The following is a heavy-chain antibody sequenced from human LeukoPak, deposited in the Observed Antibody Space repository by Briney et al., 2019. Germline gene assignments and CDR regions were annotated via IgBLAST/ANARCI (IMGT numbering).Heavy chain of an antibody. V-gene: IGHV3-7*01. CDR3: ADLGYTD. D-gene: IGHD2-15*01. J-gene: IGHJ4*02. Sequence: GGSLRLSCEASGFSFSSSWMTWVRQAPGKGLEWVATIENDGSDKYYVDSVKGRFTLSRDNAKSSLYLQMNSLRVEDTAVYYCADLGYTDGGQGTLVTVSS. CDR2: IENDGSDK. CDR1: GFSFSSSW.